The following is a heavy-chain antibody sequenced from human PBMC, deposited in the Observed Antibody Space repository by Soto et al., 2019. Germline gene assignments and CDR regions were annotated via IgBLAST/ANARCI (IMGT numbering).Heavy chain of an antibody. D-gene: IGHD6-19*01. CDR3: ARDLYYSSGRYFDHDAFDI. J-gene: IGHJ3*02. CDR2: ISTHNDRT. V-gene: IGHV1-18*01. Sequence: QVPLVQSGADVKKPGASVKVSCKASGYNFTSYGISWVRQAPGQGREWMGWISTHNDRTKYARRFQDRVTMTTETPTSTVYMELGSLRSDDTAVYYCARDLYYSSGRYFDHDAFDIWGQGTVVTVSS. CDR1: GYNFTSYG.